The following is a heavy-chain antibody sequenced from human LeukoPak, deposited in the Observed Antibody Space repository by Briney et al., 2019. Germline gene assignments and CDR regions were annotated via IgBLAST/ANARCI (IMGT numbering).Heavy chain of an antibody. CDR2: IYYSGST. Sequence: SETLSLTCPVSGGSISSYYWSWIRQPPGKGLEWIGHIYYSGSTNYNPSLKSRVTISVDTSKNQFSLKLSSVTAADTAVYYCARAPFDGWLYGMDVWGQGTTVTVSS. CDR3: ARAPFDGWLYGMDV. J-gene: IGHJ6*02. CDR1: GGSISSYY. D-gene: IGHD3-9*01. V-gene: IGHV4-59*01.